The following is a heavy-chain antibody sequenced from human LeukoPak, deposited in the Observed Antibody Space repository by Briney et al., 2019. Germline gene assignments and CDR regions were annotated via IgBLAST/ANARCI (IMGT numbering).Heavy chain of an antibody. CDR3: AKGSSTTCPCYRDY. CDR2: ITGSGGTT. Sequence: LPGGSLRLSCAASGFTFTSYAMTWVRQAPGKGLEWVSGITGSGGTTYYADSVEGRFTISRDKSKNTLYLQMNSLRAEDTALYYCAKGSSTTCPCYRDYWGQGTLVTVSS. D-gene: IGHD2-2*01. V-gene: IGHV3-23*01. CDR1: GFTFTSYA. J-gene: IGHJ4*02.